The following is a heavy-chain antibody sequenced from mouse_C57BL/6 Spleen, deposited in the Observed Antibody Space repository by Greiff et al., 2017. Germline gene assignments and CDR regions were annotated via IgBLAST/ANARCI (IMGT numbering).Heavy chain of an antibody. Sequence: EVMLVESEGGLVQTGRSMKLSCTASGFTFSDYYMAWVRQVPEKGLEWVANINYDGSSTYYLDSLKSRFIISRDNAKNILYLQMSSLKSEDTATYYCARVPIYYDYDRGDYYAMDDWGQGTSVTVSS. CDR3: ARVPIYYDYDRGDYYAMDD. D-gene: IGHD2-4*01. CDR2: INYDGSST. V-gene: IGHV5-16*01. J-gene: IGHJ4*01. CDR1: GFTFSDYY.